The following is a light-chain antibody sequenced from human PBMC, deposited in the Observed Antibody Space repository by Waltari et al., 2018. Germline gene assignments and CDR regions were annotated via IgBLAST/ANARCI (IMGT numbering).Light chain of an antibody. V-gene: IGLV1-44*01. J-gene: IGLJ3*02. CDR1: SSNTVSTT. CDR2: NNN. Sequence: QSVVTQSPSASGPPGQRVTISCSASSSNTVSTTATRSQHLPGTAPKLLIHNNNQRPSGVPDRFSGSKSDTSASLAISGLQSEDEAEYYCAVWDDSLNGWMFGGGTKLTVL. CDR3: AVWDDSLNGWM.